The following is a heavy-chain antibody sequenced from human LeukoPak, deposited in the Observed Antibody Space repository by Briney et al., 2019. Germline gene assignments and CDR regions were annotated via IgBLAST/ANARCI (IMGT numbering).Heavy chain of an antibody. D-gene: IGHD3-22*01. CDR2: ISYDGSNK. J-gene: IGHJ4*02. CDR1: GFTFSSYG. V-gene: IGHV3-30*18. CDR3: AKDALTLITCFDY. Sequence: PGGSLRLSCAASGFTFSSYGMHWVRQAPGKGLEWVAVISYDGSNKYYADSVKGRFTISRDNSKNTLYLQMNSLRAEDTAVYYCAKDALTLITCFDYWGQGTLVTVSS.